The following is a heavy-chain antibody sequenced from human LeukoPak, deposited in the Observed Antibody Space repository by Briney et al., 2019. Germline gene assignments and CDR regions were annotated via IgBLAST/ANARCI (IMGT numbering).Heavy chain of an antibody. CDR3: ARAGRATVVPYYFDY. CDR1: GYTFTSYG. J-gene: IGHJ4*02. Sequence: GASVKVSCKASGYTFTSYGISWVRQAPGQGLEGMGWISAYNGNTNYAQKLQGRVTMTTDTSTSTAYMELRSLRSDDTAVYYCARAGRATVVPYYFDYWGQGTLVTVSS. CDR2: ISAYNGNT. D-gene: IGHD4-23*01. V-gene: IGHV1-18*01.